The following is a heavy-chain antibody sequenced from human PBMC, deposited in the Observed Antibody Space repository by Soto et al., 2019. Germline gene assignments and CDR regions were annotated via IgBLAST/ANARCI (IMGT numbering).Heavy chain of an antibody. J-gene: IGHJ6*02. Sequence: PSVPLSLTCTVSGGSISSYYWSWIRQPPGKGLEWIGYIYYSGSTNYNPSLKSRVTISVDTSRNQFSLKLSSVTAADTAVYYCARDRGYSYGSLYYYYGMDVWGQGTTVTVSS. CDR3: ARDRGYSYGSLYYYYGMDV. CDR1: GGSISSYY. CDR2: IYYSGST. D-gene: IGHD5-18*01. V-gene: IGHV4-59*01.